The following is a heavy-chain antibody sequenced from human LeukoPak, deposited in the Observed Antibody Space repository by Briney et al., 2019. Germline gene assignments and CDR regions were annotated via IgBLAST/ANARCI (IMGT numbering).Heavy chain of an antibody. CDR1: GYTFTSYA. V-gene: IGHV7-4-1*02. J-gene: IGHJ4*02. Sequence: ASVKVSCKACGYTFTSYAMNWLRQAPGQGLEWMGWINTNTGNPTYAQGFTGRFVFSLDTSLSTAYMQISSLKAEDTAVYYCARTNDYGDETYYFDYWGQRTLVTVSS. D-gene: IGHD4-17*01. CDR2: INTNTGNP. CDR3: ARTNDYGDETYYFDY.